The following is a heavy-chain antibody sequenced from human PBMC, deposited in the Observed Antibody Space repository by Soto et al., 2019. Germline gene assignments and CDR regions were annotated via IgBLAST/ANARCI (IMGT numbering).Heavy chain of an antibody. CDR2: ISGYSGNA. V-gene: IGHV1-18*04. D-gene: IGHD4-17*01. CDR3: AKRTSGTTWGESDY. J-gene: IGHJ4*02. CDR1: GYIFSDYG. Sequence: QVQVMQSGAEVKKPGVSVKVSCKTSGYIFSDYGINWVRQAPGQGLEWMGWISGYSGNANLAQKFQGKVTMTTDKSTRTAYMELRRLRSDDTAVYYCAKRTSGTTWGESDYWGQGTLVTVSS.